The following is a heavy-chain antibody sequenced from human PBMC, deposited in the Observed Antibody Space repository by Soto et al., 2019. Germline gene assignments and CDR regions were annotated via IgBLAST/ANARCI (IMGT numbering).Heavy chain of an antibody. CDR1: GFTFGTTD. Sequence: QLLQSGGGLVQPGGSLTLSCAASGFTFGTTDMSWVRQAPGEGLEWVSTIDGSGGITYYADSVKGRFTISRDNSRNTVYLQMNSLIGEDTALYYCVKNSGWFNTWGQGALVTVSS. D-gene: IGHD3-10*01. J-gene: IGHJ5*02. CDR3: VKNSGWFNT. V-gene: IGHV3-23*01. CDR2: IDGSGGIT.